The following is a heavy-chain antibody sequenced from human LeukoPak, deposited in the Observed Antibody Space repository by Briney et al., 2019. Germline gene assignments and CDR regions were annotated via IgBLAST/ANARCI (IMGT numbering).Heavy chain of an antibody. Sequence: PETLSLTCTVSGGSISSYYWSWIRQPPGKGLEWIGYIYYSGSTNYNPSLKSRVTISVDTSKNQFSLKLSSVTAADTAVYYCATGAAMYSSSWYFDYWGQGTLVTVSS. CDR2: IYYSGST. CDR3: ATGAAMYSSSWYFDY. CDR1: GGSISSYY. J-gene: IGHJ4*02. V-gene: IGHV4-59*01. D-gene: IGHD6-13*01.